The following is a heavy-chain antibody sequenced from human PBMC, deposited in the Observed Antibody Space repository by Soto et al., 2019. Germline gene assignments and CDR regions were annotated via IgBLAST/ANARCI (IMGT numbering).Heavy chain of an antibody. CDR3: AKDGVGGIAAAGPLDY. J-gene: IGHJ4*02. Sequence: EVQLLESGGGLVQPGGSLRLSCAASGFTFSSYAMSWVRQAPGKGLEWVSAISGSGGSTYYADSVKGRFTISRDNSKNTLYLQMDSLRAEDTAVIYCAKDGVGGIAAAGPLDYWGQGTLVTVSS. D-gene: IGHD6-13*01. CDR2: ISGSGGST. CDR1: GFTFSSYA. V-gene: IGHV3-23*01.